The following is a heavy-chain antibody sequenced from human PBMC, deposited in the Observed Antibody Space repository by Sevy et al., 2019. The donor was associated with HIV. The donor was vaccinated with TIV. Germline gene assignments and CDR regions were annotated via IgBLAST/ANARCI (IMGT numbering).Heavy chain of an antibody. J-gene: IGHJ6*02. CDR2: INQDGSEK. V-gene: IGHV3-7*01. CDR1: GFTFKSYW. Sequence: GGSLRLSCAASGFTFKSYWMTWVRQAPGEGLQSVANINQDGSEKYYSDSLKGRFSISRDNSKNSVHLQINTLRAEDTAVYYCAREGSAYDTYYYHYAMDVWGQGTTVTVSS. D-gene: IGHD5-12*01. CDR3: AREGSAYDTYYYHYAMDV.